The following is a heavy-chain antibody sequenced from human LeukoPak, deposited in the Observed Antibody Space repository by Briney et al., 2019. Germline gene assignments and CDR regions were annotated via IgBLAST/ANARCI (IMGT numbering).Heavy chain of an antibody. D-gene: IGHD6-13*01. CDR1: GYTFTSYY. V-gene: IGHV1-46*01. CDR3: ARDFRGQQLVRGWFDP. CDR2: INPSGGST. Sequence: GASVKVSCKASGYTFTSYYMHWVRQAPGQGLEWMGIINPSGGSTSYAQKFQGRVTMTRDTSITTAYMELSRLRSDDTAVYYCARDFRGQQLVRGWFDPWGQGTLVTVSS. J-gene: IGHJ5*02.